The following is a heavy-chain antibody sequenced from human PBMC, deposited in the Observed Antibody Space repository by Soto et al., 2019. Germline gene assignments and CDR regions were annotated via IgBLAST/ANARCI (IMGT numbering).Heavy chain of an antibody. CDR3: AVGDGGSLLFVSVFDY. D-gene: IGHD2-21*02. CDR2: VYYRGST. J-gene: IGHJ4*02. Sequence: QVEMQPSGPGLVKPSETLSLTCPVSGASLPSNNYYGGWIRQSPVKGLKWVGRVYYRGSTYYSPPLQCRAPMPVDRSNFTLCLGSVPAGDPAGYYCAVGDGGSLLFVSVFDYWGQGMVVSVSS. V-gene: IGHV4-39*02. CDR1: GASLPSNNYY.